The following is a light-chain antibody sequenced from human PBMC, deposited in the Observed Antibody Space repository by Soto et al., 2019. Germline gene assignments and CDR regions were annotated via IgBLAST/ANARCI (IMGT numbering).Light chain of an antibody. V-gene: IGKV3-20*01. Sequence: EIVLTQSPGTLSLSPGERATLSCRASQSVSSTYLAWYQHKPGQAPRLLIYGASSRATGIPDRFSGSGSGTHFTLTIGRLEPEDFALYYCQQYGGSPPYTFGQGTKWISN. CDR3: QQYGGSPPYT. CDR2: GAS. CDR1: QSVSSTY. J-gene: IGKJ2*01.